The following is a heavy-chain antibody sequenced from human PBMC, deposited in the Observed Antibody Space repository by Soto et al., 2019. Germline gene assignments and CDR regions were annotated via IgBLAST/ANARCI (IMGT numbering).Heavy chain of an antibody. CDR3: ARGGGSDSFDY. Sequence: SETLSLTCTVSGASITFGGYSWSWIRQTPGKGLEWIGYINHLETTFYNPSFERRLTLSIDRAKNQFSLKLHSMSAADRAVYFCARGGGSDSFDYWGQGILVPVSS. V-gene: IGHV4-30-2*01. J-gene: IGHJ4*02. CDR1: GASITFGGYS. CDR2: INHLETT. D-gene: IGHD1-26*01.